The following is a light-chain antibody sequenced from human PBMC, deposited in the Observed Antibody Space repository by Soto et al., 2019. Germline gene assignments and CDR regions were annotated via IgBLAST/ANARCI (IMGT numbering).Light chain of an antibody. J-gene: IGKJ3*01. Sequence: EIVLTQSPGTLSLSPGERATLSCRASQSDSSSYLAWYQQKPGQAPRLLIYGASSRATGIPGRFSGSGSGTDFTLTISRLEPEDFAVYYCQQYGRSPFTFGPGTKVDIK. CDR1: QSDSSSY. V-gene: IGKV3-20*01. CDR3: QQYGRSPFT. CDR2: GAS.